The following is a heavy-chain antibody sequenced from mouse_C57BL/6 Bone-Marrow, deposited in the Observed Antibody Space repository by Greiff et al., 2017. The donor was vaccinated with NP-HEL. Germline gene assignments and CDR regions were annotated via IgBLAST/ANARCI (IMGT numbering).Heavy chain of an antibody. CDR3: TRSLLCPYRYFDV. CDR1: GYTFTDYE. J-gene: IGHJ1*03. V-gene: IGHV1-15*01. CDR2: IDPETGGT. D-gene: IGHD2-1*01. Sequence: QVQLQQSGAELVRPGASVTLSCKASGYTFTDYEMHWVKQTPVHGLEWIGAIDPETGGTAYNQKFKGKAILTADKSSSTAYMELRSLTSEDSAVYYCTRSLLCPYRYFDVWGTGTTVTVSS.